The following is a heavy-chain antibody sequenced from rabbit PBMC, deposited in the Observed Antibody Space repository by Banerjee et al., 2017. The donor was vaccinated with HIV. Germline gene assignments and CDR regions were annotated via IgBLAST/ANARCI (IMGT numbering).Heavy chain of an antibody. D-gene: IGHD8-1*01. CDR1: GFSFSSTYW. CDR3: ASGFDVGGTYYPVFNL. CDR2: IDAGSTGNT. V-gene: IGHV1S45*01. J-gene: IGHJ4*01. Sequence: QEQLEESGGDLVKPEGSLTLTCTASGFSFSSTYWICWVRQAPGKGPEWIACIDAGSTGNTYYVSWAKGRFTISRTSSTTVTLQMTSLTAADTATYFCASGFDVGGTYYPVFNLWGQGTLVTVS.